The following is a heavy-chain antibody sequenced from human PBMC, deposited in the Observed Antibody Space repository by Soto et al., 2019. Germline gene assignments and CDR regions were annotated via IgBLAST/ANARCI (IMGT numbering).Heavy chain of an antibody. D-gene: IGHD6-19*01. CDR2: ISYSGST. CDR1: GGSISSDSYY. V-gene: IGHV4-39*07. CDR3: AKGVPGIAVAGTGYFQH. J-gene: IGHJ1*01. Sequence: PSETLSLTCTVSGGSISSDSYYWGWIRQSPEKGLEWIASISYSGSTYYNPTLKSRLTISRDNSKNTLYLQMNSLRAEDTAVYYCAKGVPGIAVAGTGYFQHWGQGTLVTVSS.